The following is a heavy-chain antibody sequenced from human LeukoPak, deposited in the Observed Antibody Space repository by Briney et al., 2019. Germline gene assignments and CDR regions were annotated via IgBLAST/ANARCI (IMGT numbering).Heavy chain of an antibody. J-gene: IGHJ3*02. CDR2: ISGTGGST. CDR1: GSRFSSYA. CDR3: AKECGRDYEDRAFDI. V-gene: IGHV3-23*01. Sequence: GGSLRLSCVVSGSRFSSYAMNGVRQSPERGLEWVSAISGTGGSTSYADSLKGRFTISRDNSKNTLYLQMGSLTAEDTAVYYCAKECGRDYEDRAFDIWGQGTMVTVSS. D-gene: IGHD3-22*01.